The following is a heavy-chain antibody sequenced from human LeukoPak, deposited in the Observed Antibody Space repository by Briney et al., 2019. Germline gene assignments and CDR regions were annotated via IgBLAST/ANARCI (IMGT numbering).Heavy chain of an antibody. D-gene: IGHD1-26*01. CDR3: ARATTALYWYFGL. V-gene: IGHV4-59*01. Sequence: PSETLSLTCTVSGVSISSYYWSWIRQPPGKGLEWIGYIYHNGNTNYNPSLNSRVTISVDTSKNQFSLKLTSVTAADTAVYYCARATTALYWYFGLWGRGTLVTVSS. CDR2: IYHNGNT. J-gene: IGHJ2*01. CDR1: GVSISSYY.